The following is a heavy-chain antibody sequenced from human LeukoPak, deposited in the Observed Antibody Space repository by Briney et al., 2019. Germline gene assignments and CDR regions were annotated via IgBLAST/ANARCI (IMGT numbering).Heavy chain of an antibody. CDR2: ISSSGSTV. CDR1: GXTFSSYE. D-gene: IGHD3-22*01. J-gene: IGHJ4*02. Sequence: GGSLRLSCAASGXTFSSYEMNWVRQAPGKGPEWVSYISSSGSTVYYADSAKGRFTISRDNAKNSLYLQMHSLRAEDTAIYYCATSGYYFEYWGQGTLVTVSS. V-gene: IGHV3-48*03. CDR3: ATSGYYFEY.